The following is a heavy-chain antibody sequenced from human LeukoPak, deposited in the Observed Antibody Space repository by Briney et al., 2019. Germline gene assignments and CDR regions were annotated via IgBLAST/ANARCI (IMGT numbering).Heavy chain of an antibody. CDR3: ARETYYYGSGSYSTVFDY. V-gene: IGHV3-11*01. Sequence: PGGSLRLSCAASGFTFSDYYMSWIRQAPGKGLEWVSYISSSGSTIYYADSVKGRFTISRDNAKNSLYLQMNSLRAEDTAVYYCARETYYYGSGSYSTVFDYWGQGTLVTVSS. D-gene: IGHD3-10*01. CDR1: GFTFSDYY. J-gene: IGHJ4*02. CDR2: ISSSGSTI.